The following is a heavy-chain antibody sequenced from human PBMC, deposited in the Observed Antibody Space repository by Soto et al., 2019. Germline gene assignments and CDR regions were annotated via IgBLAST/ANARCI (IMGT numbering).Heavy chain of an antibody. CDR3: ARESGGTTATLDYYYFYMDV. V-gene: IGHV1-18*01. D-gene: IGHD4-17*01. CDR2: ISPNSGST. Sequence: ASVKVSCKASGYTFTSYGISWVRQAPGQGLEWMGWISPNSGSTKFAQNFQGWVTMTRDTSIKTVYMELSGPKSDATAVYYCARESGGTTATLDYYYFYMDVWGKGTTVTVSS. J-gene: IGHJ6*03. CDR1: GYTFTSYG.